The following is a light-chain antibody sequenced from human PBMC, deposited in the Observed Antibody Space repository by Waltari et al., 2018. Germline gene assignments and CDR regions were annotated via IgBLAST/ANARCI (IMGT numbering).Light chain of an antibody. CDR1: QTIRSN. J-gene: IGKJ3*01. Sequence: EIVMTQPPATLSVSPGDIATLPCRASQTIRSNLAWYQQRPGQAPRLLIYGASNRATGIPARFSGTGSGTEFTFTISSLQSEDFAVYYCQQYNNWPPLFTFGPGTKVDMK. CDR3: QQYNNWPPLFT. V-gene: IGKV3D-15*01. CDR2: GAS.